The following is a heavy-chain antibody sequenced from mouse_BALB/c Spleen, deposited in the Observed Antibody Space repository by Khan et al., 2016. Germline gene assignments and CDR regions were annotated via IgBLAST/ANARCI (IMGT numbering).Heavy chain of an antibody. J-gene: IGHJ4*01. V-gene: IGHV3-2*02. CDR1: GYSITSDYA. CDR3: ARSDDGDKDAMDY. Sequence: EVQLVESGPGLVKPSQSLSLTCTVTGYSITSDYAWNWIRQFPGNRLEWMGYISYSGSTSYNPSLKSRISITRDTSKNQFFLQLNSVTSEDTATYYCARSDDGDKDAMDYWGQGISVTVSS. CDR2: ISYSGST. D-gene: IGHD1-1*01.